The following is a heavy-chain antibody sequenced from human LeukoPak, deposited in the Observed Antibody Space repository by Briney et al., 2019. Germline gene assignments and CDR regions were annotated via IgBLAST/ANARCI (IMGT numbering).Heavy chain of an antibody. CDR2: IRQDGSEX. D-gene: IGHD3-10*01. CDR3: ARLVWFGDSTGFDY. V-gene: IGHV3-7*03. CDR1: GFTXXXXX. J-gene: IGHJ4*02. Sequence: GGSLRLXXADSGFTXXXXXXXXVRQXPGXXXXXXXNIRQDGSEXYYVDXXXGRFTISRDNAXSSLYLQMNXLRAXXTAVYYCARLVWFGDSTGFDYWGQGALVTVSS.